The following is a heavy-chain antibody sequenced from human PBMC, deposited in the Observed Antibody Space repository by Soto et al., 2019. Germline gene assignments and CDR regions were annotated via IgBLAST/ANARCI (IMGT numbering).Heavy chain of an antibody. CDR3: ARDKTAMVKGMDV. CDR1: GFTFSSYA. J-gene: IGHJ6*02. D-gene: IGHD5-18*01. CDR2: ISYDGSNK. V-gene: IGHV3-30-3*01. Sequence: QVQLVESGGGVVQPGRSLRLSCAASGFTFSSYAMHWVRQAPGKGLEWVAVISYDGSNKYYADSVKGRFTISRDNSKNTLYLQMNSLRAEDTAVYYCARDKTAMVKGMDVWGQGITVTVSS.